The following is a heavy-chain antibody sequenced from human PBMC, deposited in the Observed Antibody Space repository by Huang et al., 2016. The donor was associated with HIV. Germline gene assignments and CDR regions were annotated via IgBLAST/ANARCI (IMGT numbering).Heavy chain of an antibody. CDR2: IYYSGNT. V-gene: IGHV4-39*01. D-gene: IGHD6-19*01. Sequence: LQLQESGPGLVKSSETLSLICTVSGGPISSSSYYWGWIRQPPGKGPEWIGSIYYSGNTYYNPPLKSRVTIAVDTSKNQFCLKVNSVTAADTAVYYCARHGRVAGHYYNNMDVWGRGTTVTVSS. CDR3: ARHGRVAGHYYNNMDV. J-gene: IGHJ6*02. CDR1: GGPISSSSYY.